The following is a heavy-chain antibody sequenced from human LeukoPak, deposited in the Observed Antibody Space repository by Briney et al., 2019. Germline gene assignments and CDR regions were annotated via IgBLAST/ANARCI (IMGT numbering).Heavy chain of an antibody. CDR2: IDWDDDK. J-gene: IGHJ3*02. D-gene: IGHD2-21*02. CDR3: ARSSIVVVTAKGAFDI. V-gene: IGHV2-70*11. Sequence: SGSALVKPPQTLTLTCTFSGFSLGTSGMCVSWIRQPPGKALEWLARIDWDDDKYYSTSLKTRLTISKDTSKNQVVLTMTNMDPVDTATYYCARSSIVVVTAKGAFDIWGQGTMVTVSS. CDR1: GFSLGTSGMC.